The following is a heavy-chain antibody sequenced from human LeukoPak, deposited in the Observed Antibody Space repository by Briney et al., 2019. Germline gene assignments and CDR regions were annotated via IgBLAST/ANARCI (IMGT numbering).Heavy chain of an antibody. CDR3: AEVSGSDAFDI. CDR1: GGSFSGYY. J-gene: IGHJ3*02. V-gene: IGHV4-34*01. Sequence: PSETLSLTCAVYGGSFSGYYWSWIRQPPGKGLEWIGEINHSGSTNYNPSLKSRVTISVDTSKNQFSLKLSSVTAADTAVYYCAEVSGSDAFDIWGQGTMVTVSS. D-gene: IGHD3-10*01. CDR2: INHSGST.